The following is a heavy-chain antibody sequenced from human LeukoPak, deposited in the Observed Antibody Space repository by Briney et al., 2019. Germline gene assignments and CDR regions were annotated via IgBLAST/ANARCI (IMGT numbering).Heavy chain of an antibody. V-gene: IGHV3-33*01. D-gene: IGHD6-19*01. CDR2: IWNDGSNK. J-gene: IGHJ4*02. CDR1: GFTFSSHG. Sequence: SGPSLRLSCAASGFTFSSHGMHWVREPPGKGLEWVAVIWNDGSNKYYADSVKGRSTISRDNSKHTLYLQMNSLTVDHRAVYYCARQYSSGCNDYWGEGTLGTVSS. CDR3: ARQYSSGCNDY.